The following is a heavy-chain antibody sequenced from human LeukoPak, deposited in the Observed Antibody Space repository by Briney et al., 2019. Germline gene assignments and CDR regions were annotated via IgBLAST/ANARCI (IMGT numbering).Heavy chain of an antibody. Sequence: SVKVSCKASGGTFSSYAISWVRQAPGQGLEWMGGIIPIFGTVNYAQQFQGRVTITTDESTSTVYMDLSSLRSEDTAVYYCARGPADVWGSYRYTVPPYLDSWGQGTLVTVSS. CDR2: IIPIFGTV. V-gene: IGHV1-69*05. J-gene: IGHJ4*02. CDR1: GGTFSSYA. CDR3: ARGPADVWGSYRYTVPPYLDS. D-gene: IGHD3-16*02.